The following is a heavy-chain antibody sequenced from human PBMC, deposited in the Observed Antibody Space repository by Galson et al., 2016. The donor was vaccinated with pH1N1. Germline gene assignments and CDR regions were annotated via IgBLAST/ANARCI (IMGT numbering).Heavy chain of an antibody. CDR1: GDSVSSSSDT. CDR2: IYHRSKWYY. Sequence: CAISGDSVSSSSDTWNWIRQSPRRGLEWLGRIYHRSKWYYEYAPSLQGRLRISPDTSSNQMSLHLNSVTLDDAGVYYCAREVWLRRGYYIDHWGQGSLVTVSS. J-gene: IGHJ4*02. V-gene: IGHV6-1*01. CDR3: AREVWLRRGYYIDH. D-gene: IGHD3-3*01.